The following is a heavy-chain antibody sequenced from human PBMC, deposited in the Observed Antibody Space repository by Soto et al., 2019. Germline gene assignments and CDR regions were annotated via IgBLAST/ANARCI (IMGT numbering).Heavy chain of an antibody. J-gene: IGHJ5*01. CDR1: GESVVSHDAT. Sequence: SQTLSLTCAISGESVVSHDATWVWIRQSPSRGLEWLGRTYYRSKWYNDYAVSVKSRITINPDTSNNQLSLQLNSVTPDDTAVYYCARLIGNSWLDSWGQGTLVTVSS. CDR3: ARLIGNSWLDS. V-gene: IGHV6-1*01. D-gene: IGHD2-8*01. CDR2: TYYRSKWYN.